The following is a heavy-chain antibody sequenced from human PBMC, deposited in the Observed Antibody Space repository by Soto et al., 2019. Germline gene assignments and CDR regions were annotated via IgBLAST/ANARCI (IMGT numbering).Heavy chain of an antibody. D-gene: IGHD3-16*01. CDR1: GGSISSGGYY. V-gene: IGHV4-31*03. Sequence: QAQLQESGPGLVKPSRTLSLTCTVSGGSISSGGYYWSWIRQHPGKGLEWIGNIYYSGSTYYNPSLKSRVTISVDTSKNQFSLKLSSVTAADTAVYYCARDPLGTPFGYFKYWGQGILVNVSS. CDR2: IYYSGST. CDR3: ARDPLGTPFGYFKY. J-gene: IGHJ4*02.